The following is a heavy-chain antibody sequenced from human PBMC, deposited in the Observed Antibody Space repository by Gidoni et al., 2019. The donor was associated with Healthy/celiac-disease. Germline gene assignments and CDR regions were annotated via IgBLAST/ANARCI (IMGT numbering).Heavy chain of an antibody. D-gene: IGHD4-17*01. CDR1: GFTVISNY. J-gene: IGHJ3*02. CDR2: IYSGGST. V-gene: IGHV3-66*01. CDR3: ASYSDYFAFDI. Sequence: EVQLVESGGGLVQPGGSLRLSCAASGFTVISNYMSWVRQAPGKGLEWVSVIYSGGSTYYADSVKGRFTISRDNSKNTLYLQMNSLRAEDTAVYYCASYSDYFAFDIWGQGTMVTVSS.